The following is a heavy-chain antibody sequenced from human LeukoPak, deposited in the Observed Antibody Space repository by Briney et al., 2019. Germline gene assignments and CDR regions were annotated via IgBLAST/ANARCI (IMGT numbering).Heavy chain of an antibody. CDR3: ARDVRPTYYYGSGLDY. Sequence: ASVKVSCKASGYTFTGYYMHWVRQAPGQGLEWVGWINPNSGGTNYAQKFQGRVTMTRDTSISTAYMELSRLRSDDTAVYYCARDVRPTYYYGSGLDYWGQGTLVTVSS. V-gene: IGHV1-2*02. CDR1: GYTFTGYY. D-gene: IGHD3-10*01. J-gene: IGHJ4*02. CDR2: INPNSGGT.